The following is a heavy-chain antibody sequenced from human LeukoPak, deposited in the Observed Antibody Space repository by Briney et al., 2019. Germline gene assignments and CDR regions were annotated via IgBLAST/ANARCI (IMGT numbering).Heavy chain of an antibody. D-gene: IGHD3-16*01. V-gene: IGHV3-7*01. CDR1: GFTFSDYW. CDR2: INQDGSEK. CDR3: ARRLYCYYGMDV. Sequence: PGGSLRLSCAASGFTFSDYWMSWVRQAPGKGLEWVANINQDGSEKYYVASVTGRFTISRDNAKNSLYLQMNSLRVEDTAVYYCARRLYCYYGMDVWGQGTTVTVSS. J-gene: IGHJ6*02.